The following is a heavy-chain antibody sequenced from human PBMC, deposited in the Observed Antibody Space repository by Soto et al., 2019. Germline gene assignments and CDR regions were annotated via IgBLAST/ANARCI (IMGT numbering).Heavy chain of an antibody. CDR1: GFTFSSYG. V-gene: IGHV3-30*18. D-gene: IGHD6-6*01. CDR3: AKAXASLVRKKSDYYYGMDV. CDR2: ISYDGSNK. Sequence: GGSLRLSCTASGFTFSSYGMHWVRQAPGKGLEWVAVISYDGSNKYYADSAKGRFTISRDNSKNTLYLQMNSLRAEDTAVYYCAKAXASLVRKKSDYYYGMDVWGQRTTVTVSS. J-gene: IGHJ6*02.